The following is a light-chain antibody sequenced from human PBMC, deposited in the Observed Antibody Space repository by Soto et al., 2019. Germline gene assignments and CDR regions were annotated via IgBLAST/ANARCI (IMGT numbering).Light chain of an antibody. CDR1: SSDVGANNDY. Sequence: QSVLTQPPSASGSPGQSVTISCTGTSSDVGANNDYVSWYQQHPGKVPKLMIYGVSKRPPGVPDRFSGSKSGNTASLTVSGLQADDEADYYCSSYADSDNFVFGTGTKVTVL. J-gene: IGLJ1*01. CDR2: GVS. CDR3: SSYADSDNFV. V-gene: IGLV2-8*01.